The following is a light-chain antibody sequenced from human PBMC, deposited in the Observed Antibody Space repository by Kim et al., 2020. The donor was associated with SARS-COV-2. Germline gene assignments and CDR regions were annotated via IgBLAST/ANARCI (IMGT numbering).Light chain of an antibody. CDR2: DVS. J-gene: IGLJ3*02. Sequence: PGQSITNSCTGTSSDVGNYKYVSWYQQHPGKAPRLMIYDVSKRPSGVSNRFSGSKSGTTASLTISGLQAEDEADYYCSSYTTSWVFGGGTKVTVL. V-gene: IGLV2-14*04. CDR1: SSDVGNYKY. CDR3: SSYTTSWV.